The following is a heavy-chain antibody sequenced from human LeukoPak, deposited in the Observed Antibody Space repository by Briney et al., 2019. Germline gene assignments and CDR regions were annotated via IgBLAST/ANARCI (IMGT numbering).Heavy chain of an antibody. J-gene: IGHJ4*02. CDR2: INSDGSST. CDR1: GFTFSSYW. Sequence: PGGSLRLSCAASGFTFSSYWMHWVRQAPGKGLVWVSRINSDGSSTSYADSVKGRFTISRDNAKNTLYLQMNSLRAEDTAVYYCARVPSYGDNIDYWGQGTLVTVPS. D-gene: IGHD4-17*01. V-gene: IGHV3-74*01. CDR3: ARVPSYGDNIDY.